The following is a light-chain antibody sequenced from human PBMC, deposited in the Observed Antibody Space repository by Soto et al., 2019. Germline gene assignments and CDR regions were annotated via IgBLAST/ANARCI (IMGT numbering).Light chain of an antibody. CDR3: QQFHNWPRT. CDR1: QNILSN. Sequence: IVMTQSPGTLSVSPGERVTLSCRASQNILSNLAWYQQRPGQAPRLLISSASNRATGIPARFSGSGSGTEFTLTISSLQSEDFAVYYCQQFHNWPRTFGQGTQVEI. J-gene: IGKJ1*01. CDR2: SAS. V-gene: IGKV3-15*01.